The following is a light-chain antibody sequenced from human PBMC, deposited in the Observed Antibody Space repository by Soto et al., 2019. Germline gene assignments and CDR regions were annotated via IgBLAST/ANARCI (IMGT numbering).Light chain of an antibody. CDR3: QKYNSVPFT. J-gene: IGKJ3*01. CDR2: AAS. Sequence: DIQMTQSPSSLSASAGDRVTITCRARQAIRNKLAWYQQNPGKVPKVLFYAASTLQSGVPARFSGSVSGTDFTLTINSLQPEDGATYYCQKYNSVPFTFGPGTKVDIK. V-gene: IGKV1-27*01. CDR1: QAIRNK.